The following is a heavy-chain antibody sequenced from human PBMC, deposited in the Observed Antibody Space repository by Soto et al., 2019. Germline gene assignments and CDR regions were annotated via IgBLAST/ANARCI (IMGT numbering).Heavy chain of an antibody. J-gene: IGHJ4*02. Sequence: SETLSLTCTVSGGSTSSYYWSWIRQPPGKGLVWIGYIYYSGSTNYNPSLKSRVTISVDTSKNQFSLKLSSVTAADTAVYYCARVGYSGYDFKPGLELGFDYWGQGTLVTVSS. CDR1: GGSTSSYY. CDR2: IYYSGST. V-gene: IGHV4-59*01. D-gene: IGHD5-12*01. CDR3: ARVGYSGYDFKPGLELGFDY.